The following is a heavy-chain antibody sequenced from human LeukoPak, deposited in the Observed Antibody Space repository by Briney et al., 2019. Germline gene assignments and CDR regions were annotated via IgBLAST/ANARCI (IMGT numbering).Heavy chain of an antibody. D-gene: IGHD3-10*01. CDR3: ATHRFGELLYY. V-gene: IGHV3-74*01. CDR1: GFTFSSYW. CDR2: INSDGSST. J-gene: IGHJ4*02. Sequence: GGSLRLSCAASGFTFSSYWMHWVRQAPGKGLVWVSRINSDGSSTSYADSVKGRFTISRDNAKNTLYLQMNSLRAEDAAVYYCATHRFGELLYYWGQVTLVTVSS.